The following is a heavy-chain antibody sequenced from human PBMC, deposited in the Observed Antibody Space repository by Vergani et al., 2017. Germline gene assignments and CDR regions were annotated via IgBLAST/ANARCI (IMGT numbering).Heavy chain of an antibody. CDR1: GYSFTSYW. Sequence: EVQLVQSGAEVKKPGESLKISCKGSGYSFTSYWIGWVRQMPGKGLEWMGIIYPGDSDTRYSPSFQGQVTISADKSISTAYLQWSSLKASDTAMYYYARQMGYCSSTSCARRYYYMDVWGKGTTVTVSS. CDR3: ARQMGYCSSTSCARRYYYMDV. J-gene: IGHJ6*03. V-gene: IGHV5-51*01. D-gene: IGHD2-2*01. CDR2: IYPGDSDT.